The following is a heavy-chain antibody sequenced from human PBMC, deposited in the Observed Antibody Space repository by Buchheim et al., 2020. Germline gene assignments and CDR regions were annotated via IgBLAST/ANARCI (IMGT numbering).Heavy chain of an antibody. CDR1: GFTFSSYA. D-gene: IGHD3-10*01. Sequence: EVQLLESGGGLVQPGGSLRLSCAASGFTFSSYAMSWVRPAPGKGLEWGSAISGSGGSTYYADSVKGRFTISRDNSKNTLYLQMNSLRAEDTAVYYCAKVYGSGSYYMSGQVDYWGQGTL. CDR3: AKVYGSGSYYMSGQVDY. V-gene: IGHV3-23*01. CDR2: ISGSGGST. J-gene: IGHJ4*02.